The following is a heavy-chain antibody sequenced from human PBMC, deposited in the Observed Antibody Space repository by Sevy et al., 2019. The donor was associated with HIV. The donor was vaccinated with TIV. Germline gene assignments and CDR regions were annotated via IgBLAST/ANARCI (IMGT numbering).Heavy chain of an antibody. J-gene: IGHJ3*02. D-gene: IGHD3-16*01. CDR3: ASSLSKHLGTFDI. V-gene: IGHV3-7*01. Sequence: GGSLRLSCVTSGLTFGLYWMSWVRQAPGKGLEGVANINTDGREKYYVDSVTGRFTLSRDNAKNSLYLQMNSLRAEDTAVYYCASSLSKHLGTFDIWCRGTMVTVSS. CDR1: GLTFGLYW. CDR2: INTDGREK.